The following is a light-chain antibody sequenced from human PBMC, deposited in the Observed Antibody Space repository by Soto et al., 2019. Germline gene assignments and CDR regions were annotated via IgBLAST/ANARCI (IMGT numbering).Light chain of an antibody. Sequence: IVLTQSPATLSVSPGERATLSCRASQTINNNLAWYQQKPGQAPRLLIYDASNRATGIPARFSGSGSGTDFTLTISSLEPEDFAVYYCQQRSNWPLTFGGGTKVDIK. CDR2: DAS. V-gene: IGKV3-11*01. CDR1: QTINNN. CDR3: QQRSNWPLT. J-gene: IGKJ4*01.